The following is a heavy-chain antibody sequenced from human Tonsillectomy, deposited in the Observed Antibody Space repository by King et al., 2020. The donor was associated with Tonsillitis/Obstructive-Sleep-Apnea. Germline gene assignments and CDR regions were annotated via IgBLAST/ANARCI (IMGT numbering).Heavy chain of an antibody. V-gene: IGHV3-48*03. CDR1: GFTFSSYE. D-gene: IGHD3-3*01. J-gene: IGHJ4*02. Sequence: VQLVESGGGLVQPGGSLRLSCAASGFTFSSYEMNWVRQAPGKGLEWLSYISSSGTTIYYADSVKGRFTISRGNAKNSLYLQMNSLRPEDTAVYYCARAGYDFWSGYYSYYFDYWGQGTLVTVSS. CDR3: ARAGYDFWSGYYSYYFDY. CDR2: ISSSGTTI.